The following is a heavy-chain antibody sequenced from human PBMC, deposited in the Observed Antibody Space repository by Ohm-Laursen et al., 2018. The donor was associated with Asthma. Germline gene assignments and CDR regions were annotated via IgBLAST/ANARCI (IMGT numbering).Heavy chain of an antibody. CDR2: ISAYNGNT. CDR1: GGTFTSYG. Sequence: GSSVKVSCKASGGTFTSYGISWVRQAPGQGLEWMGWISAYNGNTNYAQKLQGRVTMTTDTSTSTAYMELRSLRSDDTAVYYCARERGITIFGVVSNYFDYWGQGTLVTVSS. V-gene: IGHV1-18*01. CDR3: ARERGITIFGVVSNYFDY. D-gene: IGHD3-3*01. J-gene: IGHJ4*02.